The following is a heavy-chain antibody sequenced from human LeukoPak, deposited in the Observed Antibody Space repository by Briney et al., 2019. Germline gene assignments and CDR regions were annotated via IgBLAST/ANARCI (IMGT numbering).Heavy chain of an antibody. CDR3: ARSIQLWLYWYFDL. D-gene: IGHD5-18*01. V-gene: IGHV1-46*01. J-gene: IGHJ2*01. CDR2: INPSGGST. Sequence: GASVKVSCKASEYTFTGYYLHWVRQAPGQGLEWMGIINPSGGSTSYAQKFQGRVTMTRDTSTSTVYMELSSLRSEDTAVYYCARSIQLWLYWYFDLWGRGTLVTVSS. CDR1: EYTFTGYY.